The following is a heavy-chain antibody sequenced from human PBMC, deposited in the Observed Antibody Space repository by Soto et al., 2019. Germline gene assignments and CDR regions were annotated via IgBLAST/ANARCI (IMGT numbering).Heavy chain of an antibody. D-gene: IGHD4-17*01. J-gene: IGHJ4*02. CDR3: SRKGGDYHKMPHY. Sequence: PSESLKISCKGSGYTFSKYWIGWVRQTPGKGLEWMGMIYPGDSDARYSPSFEGQVTFSVDKSINTAYLQWSSLKASDTAMYCCSRKGGDYHKMPHYCGQGTPVTVSS. CDR1: GYTFSKYW. CDR2: IYPGDSDA. V-gene: IGHV5-51*01.